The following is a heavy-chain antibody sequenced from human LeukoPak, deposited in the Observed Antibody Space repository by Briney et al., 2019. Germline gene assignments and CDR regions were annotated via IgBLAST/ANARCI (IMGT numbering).Heavy chain of an antibody. D-gene: IGHD6-19*01. V-gene: IGHV3-21*01. J-gene: IGHJ4*02. CDR2: ISSSSSYI. CDR3: ARDNITVAGLDY. CDR1: GFTFSSYS. Sequence: GGSLRLSCAASGFTFSSYSMNWVRQAPGKGLEWVSSISSSSSYIYYADSVKGRFTISRDSAKNSLYLQMNSLRAEDTAVYYCARDNITVAGLDYWGQGTLVTVSS.